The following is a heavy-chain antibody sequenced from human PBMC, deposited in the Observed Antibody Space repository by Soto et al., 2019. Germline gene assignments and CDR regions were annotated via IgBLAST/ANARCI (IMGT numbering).Heavy chain of an antibody. J-gene: IGHJ4*02. CDR1: GASISSGDYY. D-gene: IGHD1-26*01. V-gene: IGHV4-31*03. CDR3: ARNLPPATSEVVFDY. CDR2: IHSSGSP. Sequence: SETLSLTCTVSGASISSGDYYWSWIRQHPGKGLEWIGYIHSSGSPFYNPSLKSRVSISVDTSKKQFSLNLKSVTAADSAVYYCARNLPPATSEVVFDYWGQGTLVTVSS.